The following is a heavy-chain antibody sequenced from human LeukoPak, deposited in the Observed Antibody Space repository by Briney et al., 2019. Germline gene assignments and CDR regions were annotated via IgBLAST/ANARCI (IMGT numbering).Heavy chain of an antibody. D-gene: IGHD3-16*01. CDR2: ISWNSGSI. Sequence: PGGSLRLSCAASGFTFDDYAMHWVRLAPGKGLEWVSGISWNSGSIDYAVSVKGRFIISRDNAKNSLYLQMNSLRPEDTALYYCAKGRGGIWAFFDYWGQGTLVIVSS. CDR1: GFTFDDYA. V-gene: IGHV3-9*01. CDR3: AKGRGGIWAFFDY. J-gene: IGHJ4*02.